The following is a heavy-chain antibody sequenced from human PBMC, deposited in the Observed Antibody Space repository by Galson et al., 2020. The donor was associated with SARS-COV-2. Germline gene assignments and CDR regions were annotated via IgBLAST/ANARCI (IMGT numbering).Heavy chain of an antibody. D-gene: IGHD2-2*01. Sequence: GGSLRLSCAASGFTFSSYEMNWVRQAPGKGLEWVSYISSSGSTIYYADSVKGRFTISRDNAKNSLYLQMNSLRAEDTAVYYCARDDHQVEGPYYFDYWGQGTLVTVSS. V-gene: IGHV3-48*03. CDR1: GFTFSSYE. J-gene: IGHJ4*02. CDR3: ARDDHQVEGPYYFDY. CDR2: ISSSGSTI.